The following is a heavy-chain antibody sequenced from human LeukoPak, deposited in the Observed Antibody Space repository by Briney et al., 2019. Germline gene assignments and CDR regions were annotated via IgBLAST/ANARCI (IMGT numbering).Heavy chain of an antibody. D-gene: IGHD3-10*01. CDR3: ARAGTGANYYGSGSFAYGMDV. CDR2: ISSSSSYI. CDR1: GFTFSSYS. V-gene: IGHV3-21*01. J-gene: IGHJ6*02. Sequence: PGGSLRLSCAASGFTFSSYSMNWVRQAPGKGLEWVSSISSSSSYIYYADSVKGQFTISRDNAKNSLYLQMNSLRAEDTAVYYCARAGTGANYYGSGSFAYGMDVWGQGTTVTVSS.